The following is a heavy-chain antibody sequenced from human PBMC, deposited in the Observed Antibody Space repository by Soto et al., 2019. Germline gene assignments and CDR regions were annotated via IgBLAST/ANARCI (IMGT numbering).Heavy chain of an antibody. V-gene: IGHV4-4*02. CDR1: GDSITGDNW. CDR2: IHHSGAT. CDR3: ATQGFYRMGV. Sequence: SETLSLTCAVSGDSITGDNWWSWVRQPPGKGLEWIGEIHHSGATNYNPSLKSRVTISVDKSKNQFSLKLISVTAADTAMFYCATQGFYRMGVWGRGTTVTVSS. J-gene: IGHJ6*02.